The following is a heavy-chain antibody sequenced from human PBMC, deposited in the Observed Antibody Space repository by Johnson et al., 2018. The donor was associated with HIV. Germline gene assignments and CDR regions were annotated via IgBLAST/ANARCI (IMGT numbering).Heavy chain of an antibody. V-gene: IGHV3-23*04. D-gene: IGHD1-14*01. J-gene: IGHJ3*02. CDR1: GFTFSSYA. CDR2: ISGSGGTT. Sequence: VLLVESGGGVVQPGGSLRLSCAASGFTFSSYAMSWVRQAPGKGLEWVSAISGSGGTTYYAASVKGRFTISRDNSKNTLFLKMNSLRPEDTAVYSCARGMGHRKLARVALDIWGEGTMVTVSS. CDR3: ARGMGHRKLARVALDI.